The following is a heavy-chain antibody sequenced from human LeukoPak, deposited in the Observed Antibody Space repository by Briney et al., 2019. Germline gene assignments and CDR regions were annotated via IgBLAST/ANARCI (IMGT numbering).Heavy chain of an antibody. Sequence: SETLSLTCTVSGGSISSYYWSWIRQPPGKGLEWIGYIYYSGSTNYNPSLKSRVTISVDTSKNQFSLKLSSVTAADTAVYYCARGWYDTYYYYYMDVWGKGTTVTISS. D-gene: IGHD3-9*01. CDR3: ARGWYDTYYYYYMDV. J-gene: IGHJ6*03. V-gene: IGHV4-59*01. CDR1: GGSISSYY. CDR2: IYYSGST.